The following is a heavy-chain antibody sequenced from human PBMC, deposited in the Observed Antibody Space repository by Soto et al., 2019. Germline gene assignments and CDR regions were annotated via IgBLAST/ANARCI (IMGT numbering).Heavy chain of an antibody. Sequence: GSLRLSCAASGFTFSSFAMHWVRQAPGKGLEYVSAITSNGDSPFYANSVKGRFTISRDNSKNTLYLQMGSLRAEDTAVYYCARGGSLYWYFDLWGRGTLVTGSS. CDR1: GFTFSSFA. V-gene: IGHV3-64*01. D-gene: IGHD1-26*01. J-gene: IGHJ2*01. CDR3: ARGGSLYWYFDL. CDR2: ITSNGDSP.